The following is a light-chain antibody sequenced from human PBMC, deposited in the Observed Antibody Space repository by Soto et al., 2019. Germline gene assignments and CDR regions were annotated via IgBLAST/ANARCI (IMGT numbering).Light chain of an antibody. Sequence: DLQMTQSPSSLSASVGDRVTLTCRASQAISNYLAWYQQKPGKVPKLLIYAASTLQSGVPSRFSGSGSAKDFTLTISSLQPEDVATYYCQKYNSAPTFGGGTKVDIK. CDR3: QKYNSAPT. J-gene: IGKJ4*01. V-gene: IGKV1-27*01. CDR1: QAISNY. CDR2: AAS.